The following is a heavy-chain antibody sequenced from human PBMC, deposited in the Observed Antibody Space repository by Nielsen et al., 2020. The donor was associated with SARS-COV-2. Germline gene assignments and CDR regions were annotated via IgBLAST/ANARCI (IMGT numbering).Heavy chain of an antibody. J-gene: IGHJ4*02. D-gene: IGHD1/OR15-1a*01. CDR3: ARTGGTRIGLLYFDS. Sequence: SVKVSCKPSGGTFGTYGVTWVRQAPGQGLEWMGGIIPILPVTDYAHSFNGRLTITADESTSTAYMELSSLSSEDTAVYYCARTGGTRIGLLYFDSWGQVTVGTVST. CDR2: IIPILPVT. V-gene: IGHV1-69*10. CDR1: GGTFGTYG.